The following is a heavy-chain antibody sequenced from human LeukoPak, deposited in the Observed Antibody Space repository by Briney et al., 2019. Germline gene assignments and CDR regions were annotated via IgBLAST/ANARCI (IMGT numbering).Heavy chain of an antibody. J-gene: IGHJ4*02. CDR2: IRQDGGLK. CDR1: GFTVSSNY. Sequence: GGSLRLSCAASGFTVSSNYMSWVRQAPGKGLEWVANIRQDGGLKHYVDSVKGRFTISRDNAENSLYLQMNSLRAEDTAVYYCAREIVGAIKSYFDYWGQGTLVTASS. CDR3: AREIVGAIKSYFDY. D-gene: IGHD1-26*01. V-gene: IGHV3-7*01.